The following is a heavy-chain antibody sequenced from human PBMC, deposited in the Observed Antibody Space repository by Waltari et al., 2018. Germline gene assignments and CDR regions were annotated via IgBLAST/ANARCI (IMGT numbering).Heavy chain of an antibody. Sequence: QVQLQQWGAGLLKPSETLSLTCAVYGGSFSGYYWSWIRQPPGKGLEWIGEINHSGSTNYNPSLKSRVTISVDTSKNQFSLKLSSGTAADTAVYYCASLVGATIRDYWGQGTLVTVSS. J-gene: IGHJ4*02. CDR1: GGSFSGYY. CDR2: INHSGST. CDR3: ASLVGATIRDY. D-gene: IGHD1-26*01. V-gene: IGHV4-34*01.